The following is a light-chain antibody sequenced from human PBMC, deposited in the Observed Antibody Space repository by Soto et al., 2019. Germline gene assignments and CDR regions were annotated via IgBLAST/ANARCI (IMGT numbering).Light chain of an antibody. CDR1: QSVSSSY. CDR3: QQYGSSPSLFT. J-gene: IGKJ3*01. CDR2: GAS. V-gene: IGKV3-20*01. Sequence: EIVLTQSPGTLSLSPGERATLSCRASQSVSSSYLAWYQQKPGQAPRLLIYGASNRATGIPDRFSGSGSGTDFTLTISRLEPEDFAVYYCQQYGSSPSLFTFGPGTKVDIK.